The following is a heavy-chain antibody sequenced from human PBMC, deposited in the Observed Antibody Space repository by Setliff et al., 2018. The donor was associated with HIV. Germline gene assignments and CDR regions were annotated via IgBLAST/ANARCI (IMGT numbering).Heavy chain of an antibody. CDR2: INPNSGGT. J-gene: IGHJ6*03. D-gene: IGHD3-22*01. Sequence: ASVKVSCKASGYKFTGYYMHWVRQAPGQGLEWMGWINPNSGGTQYAQKFQGRVTMTRDTSISTGSMELSRLRSDDTAVYYCARDIGGYWDYHYYMDVWGNGTTVTVSS. CDR1: GYKFTGYY. V-gene: IGHV1-2*02. CDR3: ARDIGGYWDYHYYMDV.